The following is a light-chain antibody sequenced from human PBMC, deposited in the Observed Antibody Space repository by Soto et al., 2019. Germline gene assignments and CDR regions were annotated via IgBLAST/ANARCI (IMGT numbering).Light chain of an antibody. V-gene: IGLV2-14*01. Sequence: QSALAQPASVSGSPGQSITISCTGTSSDVGGYNYVSWYQQHPGIAPKLMIYEVSNRPSGVSNRFSGSKSGNTASLTISGLQAEDEADYYCSSYTSSSTDVFGTGTKVTVL. CDR1: SSDVGGYNY. J-gene: IGLJ1*01. CDR2: EVS. CDR3: SSYTSSSTDV.